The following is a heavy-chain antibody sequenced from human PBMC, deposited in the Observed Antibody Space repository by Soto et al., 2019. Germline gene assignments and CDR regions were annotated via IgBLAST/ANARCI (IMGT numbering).Heavy chain of an antibody. CDR3: ARGKTVNDDRECHMNV. D-gene: IGHD3-16*01. CDR1: GFNFDDFD. Sequence: EVVLVESGGGLVQPGGSLRLSCVASGFNFDDFDMHWVRQDPGKGLQWVSGIGWNGETPDYGDSVNAQFIISRDNARNSLYMQMSRLRPEDTHVSFCARGKTVNDDRECHMNVWGKVTTFPVS. J-gene: IGHJ6*03. V-gene: IGHV3-9*01. CDR2: IGWNGETP.